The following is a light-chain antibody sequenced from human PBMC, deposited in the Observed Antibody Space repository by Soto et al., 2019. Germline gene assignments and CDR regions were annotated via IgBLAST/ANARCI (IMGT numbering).Light chain of an antibody. CDR1: QSLSSTY. CDR2: GAS. CDR3: QHYGSSPLT. J-gene: IGKJ1*01. Sequence: EIVLTQSPGTLSLSPGERATLSCRASQSLSSTYLAWYQQKPGQAPRLLIYGASNRATGIPDRFSGSGFGTYFTLTSNILVSEDFGLYYCQHYGSSPLTCGQGTRVDI. V-gene: IGKV3-20*01.